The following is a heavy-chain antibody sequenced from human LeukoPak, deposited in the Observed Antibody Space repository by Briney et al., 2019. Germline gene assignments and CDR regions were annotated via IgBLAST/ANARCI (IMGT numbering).Heavy chain of an antibody. CDR2: IYYSGST. CDR3: ARHEFVVVPAAQLTNWFDP. CDR1: GGSISSSSYY. D-gene: IGHD2-2*01. V-gene: IGHV4-39*01. Sequence: KPSETLSLTCTVSGGSISSSSYYWGWIRQPPGKGLEWIGSIYYSGSTYYNPSLKSRVTISVDTSKNQFSLKLSSVTAADTAVYYCARHEFVVVPAAQLTNWFDPWGQGTLVTVSS. J-gene: IGHJ5*02.